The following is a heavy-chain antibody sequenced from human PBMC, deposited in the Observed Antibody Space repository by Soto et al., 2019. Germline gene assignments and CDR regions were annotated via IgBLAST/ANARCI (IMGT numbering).Heavy chain of an antibody. CDR3: ARLGSGCMDF. J-gene: IGHJ6*02. CDR2: IYYSGST. CDR1: GISVDGGTCY. V-gene: IGHV4-61*01. Sequence: DTMSLTCPCSGISVDGGTCYWRCLRQPPGKGLEWIGYIYYSGSTNYNPSLKSRVTISVDTSKNQFSLKLSSVTAADTAVYYCARLGSGCMDFWGQGTT. D-gene: IGHD1-26*01.